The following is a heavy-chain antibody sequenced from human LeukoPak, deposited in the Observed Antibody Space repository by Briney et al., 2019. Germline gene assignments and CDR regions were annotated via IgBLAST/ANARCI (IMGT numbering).Heavy chain of an antibody. CDR3: ARDFYSSGWVEY. V-gene: IGHV3-53*01. CDR1: GFTVSNNY. CDR2: IYSGGST. D-gene: IGHD6-19*01. J-gene: IGHJ4*02. Sequence: GGSLRLSCAASGFTVSNNYMSWVRQAPGKGLEGGSVIYSGGSTYYSDSVKGRFTISRDNSKNTLYLQMNSLRAEDTAVCYCARDFYSSGWVEYWGQGTLVTVSS.